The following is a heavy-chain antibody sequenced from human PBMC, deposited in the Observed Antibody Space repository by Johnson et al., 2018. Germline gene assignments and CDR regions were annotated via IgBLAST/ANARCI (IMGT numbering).Heavy chain of an antibody. J-gene: IGHJ1*01. CDR3: AKDWEIAAVGTGGYCHH. CDR1: AFTFSAYG. Sequence: VQLLESGGGVVQPGRSLRPCCAASAFTFSAYGIHSVRRAPGKGLVWVAVISYDGSNKYFADSVKGPFTITRDNSKNTLCLQMHSLRAEDTAVDYCAKDWEIAAVGTGGYCHHWGQGTLVTVSS. V-gene: IGHV3-30*18. D-gene: IGHD6-13*01. CDR2: ISYDGSNK.